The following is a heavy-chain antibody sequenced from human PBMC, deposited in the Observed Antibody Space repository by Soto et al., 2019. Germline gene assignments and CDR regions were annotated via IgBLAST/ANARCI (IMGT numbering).Heavy chain of an antibody. Sequence: ASVKVSCKASGYTFTSCYMHCVRQAPGQGLEWMGITNPSGGSTSYAQKLQGRVTMTRDTSTSTVYMELSSLRSEDTAVYYCAAEQPPGSRLGMDVWGQGATVTVSS. CDR3: AAEQPPGSRLGMDV. CDR2: TNPSGGST. V-gene: IGHV1-46*01. CDR1: GYTFTSCY. J-gene: IGHJ6*02. D-gene: IGHD2-15*01.